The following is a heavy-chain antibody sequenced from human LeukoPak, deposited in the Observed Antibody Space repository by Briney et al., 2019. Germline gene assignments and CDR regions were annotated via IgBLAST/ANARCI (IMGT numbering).Heavy chain of an antibody. J-gene: IGHJ4*02. CDR3: TTEYQLFSYYFDY. V-gene: IGHV3-15*01. D-gene: IGHD2-2*01. CDR1: GFTFSNAW. Sequence: PGGSLRLSCAASGFTFSNAWMSWVRQAPGKGLEWVGRIKSKTDGGTTDYAAPVKGRFTISRDDSKNTLYLQMNSLKTEDTAVYYCTTEYQLFSYYFDYWGQGTLVTVSS. CDR2: IKSKTDGGTT.